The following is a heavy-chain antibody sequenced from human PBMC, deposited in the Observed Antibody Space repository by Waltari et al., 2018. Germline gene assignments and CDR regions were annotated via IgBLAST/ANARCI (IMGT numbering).Heavy chain of an antibody. CDR2: VDPEDGET. D-gene: IGHD6-19*01. CDR3: ATALGDSSSASRPFDF. V-gene: IGHV1-69-2*01. CDR1: GYTFRDCY. J-gene: IGHJ3*01. Sequence: EVQLLQSGAELKEPGTTVRISCSVSGYTFRDCYIHWVQQAPGKGLRWMGLVDPEDGETIYADNFQGRVTISADTSTDTAFMELSSLRSEDTAVFYCATALGDSSSASRPFDFWGQGTMITVSS.